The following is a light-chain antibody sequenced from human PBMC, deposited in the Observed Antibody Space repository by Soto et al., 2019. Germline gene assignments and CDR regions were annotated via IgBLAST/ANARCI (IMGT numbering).Light chain of an antibody. V-gene: IGKV1-5*03. Sequence: DIPMTQSPSTLSASVGDRVTITCRASQTVSYWLAWYQQKPGKAPKLLIYKASNLESGVPSRFSGSGSGTEFSLTISSLLPDDFATYYCQHYASYPITFGGGTKVEIK. J-gene: IGKJ4*01. CDR1: QTVSYW. CDR2: KAS. CDR3: QHYASYPIT.